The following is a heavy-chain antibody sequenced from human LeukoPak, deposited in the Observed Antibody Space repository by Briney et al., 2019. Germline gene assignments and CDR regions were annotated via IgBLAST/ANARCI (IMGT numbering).Heavy chain of an antibody. V-gene: IGHV3-30*18. D-gene: IGHD2-2*01. Sequence: PGRSLRLSCAASGFTFSSYGMHWVRQAPGKGLEWVAVISYDGSNKYYADSVKGRFTISRDNSKNTLYLQMNSLRAEDTAVHYCAKDGGYCSSTSCSFDYWGQGTLVTVSS. J-gene: IGHJ4*02. CDR3: AKDGGYCSSTSCSFDY. CDR2: ISYDGSNK. CDR1: GFTFSSYG.